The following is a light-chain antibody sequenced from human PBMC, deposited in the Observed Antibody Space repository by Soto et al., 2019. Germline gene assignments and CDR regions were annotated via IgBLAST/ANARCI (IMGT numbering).Light chain of an antibody. CDR1: QSVSSN. J-gene: IGKJ5*01. Sequence: EIVMTQSPATLSVSPGERATLSCRASQSVSSNLAWYQQKPGQAPRLLIYGASTRATGIPARFSGSGSGTEFTLTISSLEPEDFAVYYCQQTSNWPPEITFGQGTRLEI. CDR2: GAS. CDR3: QQTSNWPPEIT. V-gene: IGKV3-15*01.